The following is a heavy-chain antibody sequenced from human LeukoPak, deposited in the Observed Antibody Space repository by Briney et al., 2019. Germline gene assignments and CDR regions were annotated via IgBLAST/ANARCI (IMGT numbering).Heavy chain of an antibody. CDR1: GFTFSSSA. J-gene: IGHJ4*02. CDR2: INGDGSDT. CDR3: AKGGGYAPLDY. D-gene: IGHD5-12*01. Sequence: GGSLRLACAASGFTFSSSAMTWVRHTPGKGLEWVSAINGDGSDTIYTDSVKDRFTVSRDNSKNTLYLQMQSLRAEVTAVYYCAKGGGYAPLDYWGQGTLVSVSS. V-gene: IGHV3-23*01.